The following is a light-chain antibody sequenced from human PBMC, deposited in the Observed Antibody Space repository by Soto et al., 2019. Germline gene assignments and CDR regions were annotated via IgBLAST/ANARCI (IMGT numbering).Light chain of an antibody. J-gene: IGKJ5*01. V-gene: IGKV3D-20*02. Sequence: EIVLTQSPGTLSLSPGERATLSCRASQSLTSDYLAWYQQKPGQTPRLLIHGASSRATGIPDRFSGSGSGTDFTLTISRLEPEDSAVYYCQQRSNWPPSITFGQGTRLEIK. CDR3: QQRSNWPPSIT. CDR2: GAS. CDR1: QSLTSDY.